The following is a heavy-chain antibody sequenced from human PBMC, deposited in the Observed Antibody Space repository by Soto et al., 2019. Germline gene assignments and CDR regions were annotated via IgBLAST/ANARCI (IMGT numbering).Heavy chain of an antibody. J-gene: IGHJ3*01. D-gene: IGHD1-1*01. V-gene: IGHV3-53*01. CDR1: GLTVSGKKY. CDR3: ATWHEREHAYDV. CDR2: LYVVDGS. Sequence: DVQLVESGGGLMQPGESLRLSCAASGLTVSGKKYVAWVRQAPGKGLEWVSALYVVDGSFYSDSVKGRFTTSSDSSKTTVYLQMNDLRPADTAVYYCATWHEREHAYDVWGQGTTVTVSS.